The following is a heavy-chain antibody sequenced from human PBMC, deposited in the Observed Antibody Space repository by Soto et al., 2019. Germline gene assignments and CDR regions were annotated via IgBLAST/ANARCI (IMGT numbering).Heavy chain of an antibody. Sequence: QLQLRESGPGLVKPSETLSLTCTVSGGSISGGVGGLYYWSWIRQPPGKGLEWIGYIYDSGSTYYNPSLKSSVTLSVGHSQEPFSLGLSSVPAAGPAVYFWCREVIPLDNEWYFDPRGRGTLVTVSS. CDR2: IYDSGST. CDR1: GGSISGGVGGLYY. J-gene: IGHJ2*01. D-gene: IGHD1-1*01. CDR3: CREVIPLDNEWYFDP. V-gene: IGHV4-30-4*01.